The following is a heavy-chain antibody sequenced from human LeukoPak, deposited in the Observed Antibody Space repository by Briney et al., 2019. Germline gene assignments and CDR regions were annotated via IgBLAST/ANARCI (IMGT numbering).Heavy chain of an antibody. J-gene: IGHJ6*02. V-gene: IGHV3-66*01. CDR3: ARDNLRSYYGMDV. CDR2: IYSGGST. D-gene: IGHD3-16*01. CDR1: GFTVSSNY. Sequence: PGGSLRLSCAASGFTVSSNYMSWVRQAPGKGLEWVSVIYSGGSTCYADSVKGRFTISRDNSKNTLYLQMNSLRAEDTAVYYCARDNLRSYYGMDVWGQGTTVTVSS.